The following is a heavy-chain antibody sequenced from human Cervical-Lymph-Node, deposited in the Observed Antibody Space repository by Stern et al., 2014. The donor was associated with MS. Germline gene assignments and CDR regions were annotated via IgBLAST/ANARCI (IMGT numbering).Heavy chain of an antibody. CDR2: INPKSGGT. V-gene: IGHV1-2*02. D-gene: IGHD6-6*01. CDR3: TRALRIADRPSPGGHWFDP. Sequence: QVQLVESGAEVEKPGASVKVSCKASGYIFTDYYLHWVRQAPGQGLEWMGRINPKSGGTSYAPAFQGRVTLTRDTSLTTAYMDLSRLTSDDTAVYYCTRALRIADRPSPGGHWFDPWGQGTLVIVSS. J-gene: IGHJ5*02. CDR1: GYIFTDYY.